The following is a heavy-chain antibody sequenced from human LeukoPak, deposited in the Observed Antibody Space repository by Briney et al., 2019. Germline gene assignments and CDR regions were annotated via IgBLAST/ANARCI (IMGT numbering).Heavy chain of an antibody. CDR1: GFTFTTSA. J-gene: IGHJ4*02. Sequence: SVKVSCKVSGFTFTTSAMQWVRQARGQRLEWIGWIVVGSGNTNYAQKFQERVTITRDMSTSTAYMELSSLRSEDTAVYYCAAAYRYFYDRGGYFDYWGQGTLVTVSS. CDR3: AAAYRYFYDRGGYFDY. D-gene: IGHD3-22*01. CDR2: IVVGSGNT. V-gene: IGHV1-58*02.